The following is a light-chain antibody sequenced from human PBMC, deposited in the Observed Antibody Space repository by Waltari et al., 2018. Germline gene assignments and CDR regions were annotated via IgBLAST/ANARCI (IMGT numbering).Light chain of an antibody. Sequence: AIRMTQSPSSFPASTGDRVTITCRASQHIAGYLAWYQQKQGKAPKLLIYAASTLQSGVPSRFSGSGSVTYVTLTISCLQSEDFATYFCQQHYSDPLTFGGGTKVEIK. V-gene: IGKV1-8*01. CDR2: AAS. CDR3: QQHYSDPLT. J-gene: IGKJ4*01. CDR1: QHIAGY.